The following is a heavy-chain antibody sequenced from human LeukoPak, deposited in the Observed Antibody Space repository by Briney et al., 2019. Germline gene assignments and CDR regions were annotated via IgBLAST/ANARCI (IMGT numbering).Heavy chain of an antibody. V-gene: IGHV3-33*01. CDR3: ARDDSGWITGKILY. Sequence: GGSLRLSCAASGFTFRSHGMHWVRQAPGKGLEWVAVIWYDGSNKYYADSVKGRFTISRDTSTNTVNLQMDSLTSEDTAVYFCARDDSGWITGKILYWGQGTLVSVSS. D-gene: IGHD6-19*01. CDR2: IWYDGSNK. CDR1: GFTFRSHG. J-gene: IGHJ4*02.